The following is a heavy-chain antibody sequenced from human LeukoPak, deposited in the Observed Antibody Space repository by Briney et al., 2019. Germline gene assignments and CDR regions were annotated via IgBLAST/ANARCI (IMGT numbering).Heavy chain of an antibody. CDR3: ARGIAPRGDAFDI. J-gene: IGHJ3*02. D-gene: IGHD2/OR15-2a*01. CDR2: ISYDGNNK. Sequence: GGSLRLSCAASGFIFSSYTMHWVRQTPGKGLEWVTVISYDGNNKYYTDSVKGRFTISRDNSKNTLYLQMNSLRAVDTAVYYCARGIAPRGDAFDIWGQGTMVTVSS. V-gene: IGHV3-30*04. CDR1: GFIFSSYT.